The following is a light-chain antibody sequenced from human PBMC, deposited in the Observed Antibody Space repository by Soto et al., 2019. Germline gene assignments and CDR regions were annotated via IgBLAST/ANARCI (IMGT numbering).Light chain of an antibody. CDR2: AAS. V-gene: IGKV1-12*01. CDR3: QPANSFPLT. CDR1: QGIASW. J-gene: IGKJ4*01. Sequence: DIQMTQSPSSVSASVGDRVTITCRTSQGIASWLAWYQQKPGKAPKLLIYAASSLQSGDPSRFSGSGSGSDFTLNISRLQPEDVATYYCQPANSFPLTFGGGTKVEIK.